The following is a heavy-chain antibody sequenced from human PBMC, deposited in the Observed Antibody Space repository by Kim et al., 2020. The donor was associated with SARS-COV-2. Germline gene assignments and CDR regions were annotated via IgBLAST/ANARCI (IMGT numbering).Heavy chain of an antibody. D-gene: IGHD6-13*01. CDR2: IIPIFGTA. V-gene: IGHV1-69*13. J-gene: IGHJ4*02. CDR1: GGTFSSYA. CDR3: ARAAFKQQLESDY. Sequence: SVKVSCKASGGTFSSYAISWVRQAPGQGLEWMGGIIPIFGTANYAQKFQGRVTITADESTSTAYMELSSLRSEDTAVYYCARAAFKQQLESDYWGQGTLVTVSS.